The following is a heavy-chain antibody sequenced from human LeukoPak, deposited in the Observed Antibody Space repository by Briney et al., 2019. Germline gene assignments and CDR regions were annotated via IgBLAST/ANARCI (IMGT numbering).Heavy chain of an antibody. CDR3: ARDQWGDAFDI. J-gene: IGHJ3*02. CDR2: ISSSSWYI. CDR1: GFTFSSYS. V-gene: IGHV3-21*01. Sequence: KPGGSLRLSCAASGFTFSSYSMSWVRQAPGKGLEWVSSISSSSWYIHSADSVRGRFTIHRDNAKNSLFLQMNSLRAEDTAVYHCARDQWGDAFDIWGQGPMVTVFS. D-gene: IGHD1-26*01.